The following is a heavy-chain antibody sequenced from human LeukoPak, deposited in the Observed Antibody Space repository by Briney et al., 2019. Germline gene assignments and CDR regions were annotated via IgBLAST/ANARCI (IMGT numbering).Heavy chain of an antibody. J-gene: IGHJ4*02. D-gene: IGHD5-18*01. CDR1: GFTFSSYE. V-gene: IGHV3-7*01. CDR3: ARETLVDTSFDY. Sequence: GGSLRLSCAASGFTFSSYEMNWVRQAPGKGLEWVANIKQDGSEKYYVDSVKGRFTISRDNAKNSLYLQMNSLRAEDTAVYYCARETLVDTSFDYWGQGTLVTVSS. CDR2: IKQDGSEK.